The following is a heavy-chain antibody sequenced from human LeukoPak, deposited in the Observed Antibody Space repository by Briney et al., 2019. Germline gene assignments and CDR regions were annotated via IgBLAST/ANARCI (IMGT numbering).Heavy chain of an antibody. J-gene: IGHJ4*02. D-gene: IGHD2-2*01. CDR2: ISYDGSNK. CDR3: AKGVPADH. Sequence: PGGSLRLSCAASGFTFSSYGMHWVRQAPGKGLEWVAVISYDGSNKYYADSVKGRFTISRDNSKNTLYLQMNSLRAEDTAVYYCAKGVPADHWGQGTLVTVSP. V-gene: IGHV3-30*18. CDR1: GFTFSSYG.